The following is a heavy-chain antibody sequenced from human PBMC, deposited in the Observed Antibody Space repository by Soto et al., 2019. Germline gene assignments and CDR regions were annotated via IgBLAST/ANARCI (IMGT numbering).Heavy chain of an antibody. V-gene: IGHV4-39*01. D-gene: IGHD4-17*01. CDR2: IYYSGST. J-gene: IGHJ4*02. CDR3: ARRYGDYFDF. Sequence: PSETLSLTCTVSGGSISSSSYYWGWFRQPPGKGLEWIGSIYYSGSTYYNPSLKSRVTISVDTSKNQFSLKLSSVTAADTAVYYCARRYGDYFDFWGQGTLVTVSS. CDR1: GGSISSSSYY.